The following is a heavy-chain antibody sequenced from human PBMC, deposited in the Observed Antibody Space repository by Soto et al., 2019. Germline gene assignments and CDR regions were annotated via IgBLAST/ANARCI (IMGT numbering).Heavy chain of an antibody. Sequence: QVQLVESGGGVVQPGRSLRLSCAASGFTFSSYGMHWVRQAPGKGLEWVAVISYDGSNKYYADSVKGRFTISRDNSKNTLYLQMNSLRAEDTAVYYCAKANYGGNSGGDYRGQGTLVTVSS. D-gene: IGHD4-17*01. V-gene: IGHV3-30*18. CDR2: ISYDGSNK. CDR1: GFTFSSYG. J-gene: IGHJ4*02. CDR3: AKANYGGNSGGDY.